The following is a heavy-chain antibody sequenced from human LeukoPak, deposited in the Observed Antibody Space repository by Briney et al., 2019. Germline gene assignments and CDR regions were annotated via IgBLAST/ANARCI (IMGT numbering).Heavy chain of an antibody. V-gene: IGHV3-23*01. CDR1: GFTFSSYA. CDR3: AKVGYYYDSSGYSLYFQH. D-gene: IGHD3-22*01. Sequence: GGSLRLSCAASGFTFSSYAMSWVRQAPGKGLEWVSAISGSGGSTYYADSAKGRFTISRDNSKNTLYLQMNSLRAEDTAVYYCAKVGYYYDSSGYSLYFQHWGQGTLVTVSS. CDR2: ISGSGGST. J-gene: IGHJ1*01.